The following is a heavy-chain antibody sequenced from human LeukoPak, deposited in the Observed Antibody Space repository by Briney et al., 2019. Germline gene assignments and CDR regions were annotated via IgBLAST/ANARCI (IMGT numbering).Heavy chain of an antibody. CDR1: GGSFSGYY. Sequence: SETLSLTCAVYGGSFSGYYWSWIRQPPGKGLEWIGEINHSGGTNYNPSLKSRVTISVDTSKNQFSLKLSSVTAADTAVYYCARAGRGGSLDAFDIWGQGTMVTVSS. CDR2: INHSGGT. J-gene: IGHJ3*02. V-gene: IGHV4-34*01. CDR3: ARAGRGGSLDAFDI. D-gene: IGHD1-26*01.